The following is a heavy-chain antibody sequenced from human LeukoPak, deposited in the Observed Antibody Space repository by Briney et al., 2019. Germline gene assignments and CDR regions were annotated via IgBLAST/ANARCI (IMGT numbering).Heavy chain of an antibody. D-gene: IGHD5-18*01. J-gene: IGHJ6*02. CDR2: VYYTGST. CDR1: GGSISGHY. V-gene: IGHV4-59*11. CDR3: ARLGYEADAAVVAAYHYYGMDV. Sequence: SETLSLTCTVSGGSISGHYWSWIRQSPEKGLEWIGYVYYTGSTFYNPSLKSRVTMSINMSMNQFSLNLRAVTAADTAVYYCARLGYEADAAVVAAYHYYGMDVWGQGNTVTVSS.